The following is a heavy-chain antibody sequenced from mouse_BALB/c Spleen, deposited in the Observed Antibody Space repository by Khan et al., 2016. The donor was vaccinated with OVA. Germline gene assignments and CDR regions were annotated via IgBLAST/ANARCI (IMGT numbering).Heavy chain of an antibody. CDR1: GFSLTGCG. CDR3: ARELRLGGFAY. CDR2: IWGDGST. V-gene: IGHV2-6-7*01. J-gene: IGHJ3*01. D-gene: IGHD1-2*01. Sequence: VQLQESGPGLVAPSQSLSITCTVSGFSLTGCGINWDRQPPGKGMEWRGMIWGDGSTDYNSALKSRMSISKDNSKSKVFLKMNRLQTDDTARYYCARELRLGGFAYWGQGTLVTVSA.